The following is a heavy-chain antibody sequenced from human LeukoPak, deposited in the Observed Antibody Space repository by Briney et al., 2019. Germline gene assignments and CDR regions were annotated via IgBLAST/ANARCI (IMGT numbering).Heavy chain of an antibody. Sequence: GSSVKVSCKPSGYTFTTYGISWVRQAPGQGLEWMGWITTHNGNTYDAQKLQGRVTMTTDTSTTTAYMELSSLRSDDTAIYYCARAVYCISTICYNSYMDVWGKGSTVTVSS. V-gene: IGHV1-18*01. CDR1: GYTFTTYG. CDR2: ITTHNGNT. J-gene: IGHJ6*03. CDR3: ARAVYCISTICYNSYMDV. D-gene: IGHD2-2*02.